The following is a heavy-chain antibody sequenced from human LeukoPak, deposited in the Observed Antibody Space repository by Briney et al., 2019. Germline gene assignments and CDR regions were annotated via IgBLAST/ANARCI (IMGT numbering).Heavy chain of an antibody. CDR2: ITTYNGNT. V-gene: IGHV1-18*04. J-gene: IGHJ4*02. Sequence: ASVKVSCKASGYTFTSSGITWVRQAPGQGLEWMGWITTYNGNTNYAQKLQGRVTMTTDTSTRTAYMELRSLRSDDTAMYYCARGGYNYGSLRIWGQGTLATVSS. CDR3: ARGGYNYGSLRI. D-gene: IGHD5-18*01. CDR1: GYTFTSSG.